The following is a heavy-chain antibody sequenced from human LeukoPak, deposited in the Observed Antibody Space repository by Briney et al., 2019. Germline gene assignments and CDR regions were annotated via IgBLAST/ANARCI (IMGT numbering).Heavy chain of an antibody. D-gene: IGHD3-3*01. J-gene: IGHJ4*02. CDR2: INHSGST. V-gene: IGHV4-34*01. Sequence: SETLSLTCAVYGGSFSGYYWSWIRQPPGKGLEWIGEINHSGSTNYNPSLKSRVTISVDTSKNQFSLKLSSVTAADTAVYYCARGHYDFWSGYYTGFDYWGQGTLVTVSS. CDR1: GGSFSGYY. CDR3: ARGHYDFWSGYYTGFDY.